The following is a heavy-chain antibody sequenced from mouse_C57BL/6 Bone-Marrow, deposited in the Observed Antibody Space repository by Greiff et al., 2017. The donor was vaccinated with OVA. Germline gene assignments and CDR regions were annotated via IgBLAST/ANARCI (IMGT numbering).Heavy chain of an antibody. CDR3: ARHAMVTTYFDY. D-gene: IGHD2-1*01. CDR1: GFTFSDYY. CDR2: ISNGGGST. Sequence: EVQGVESGGGLVQPGGSLKLSCAASGFTFSDYYMYWVRQTPEKRLEWVAYISNGGGSTYYPDTVKGRFTISRDNAKNTLYLQMSRLKSEDTAMYYCARHAMVTTYFDYWGQGTTLTVSS. V-gene: IGHV5-12*01. J-gene: IGHJ2*01.